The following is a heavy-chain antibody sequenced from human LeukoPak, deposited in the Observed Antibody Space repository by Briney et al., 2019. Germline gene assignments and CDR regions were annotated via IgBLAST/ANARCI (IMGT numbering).Heavy chain of an antibody. CDR3: ARDDCSGGSCYSDY. D-gene: IGHD2-15*01. Sequence: GASVKVSFKASGGTFTSYAISWVRQAPGQGLEWVGRIIPIFGAANYAQKFQGRVTITTDESTSTAYMDLSSLRSEDTAVYYCARDDCSGGSCYSDYWGQGTLVTVSS. CDR1: GGTFTSYA. CDR2: IIPIFGAA. V-gene: IGHV1-69*05. J-gene: IGHJ4*02.